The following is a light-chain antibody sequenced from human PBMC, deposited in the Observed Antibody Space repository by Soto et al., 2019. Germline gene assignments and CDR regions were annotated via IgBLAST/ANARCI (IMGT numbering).Light chain of an antibody. V-gene: IGLV1-40*01. CDR2: GNS. CDR1: SSNIGAGYD. J-gene: IGLJ2*01. CDR3: QSYDSSLSGSRV. Sequence: QAVVTQPPSVSGAPGQRVTISCTGSSSNIGAGYDVHWYQQLLGTAPKLLIYGNSNRPSGVPDRFSGSKSGTSASLAITGLQAEDEADYYCQSYDSSLSGSRVFGGGTKVTVL.